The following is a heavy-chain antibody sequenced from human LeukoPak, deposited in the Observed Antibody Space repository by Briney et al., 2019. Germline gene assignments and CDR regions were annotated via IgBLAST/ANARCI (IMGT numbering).Heavy chain of an antibody. CDR1: GFTFRAFG. Sequence: GGSLRLSCAASGFTFRAFGMHWVRQAPGKGLEWVAVIWADETNKYYADSVKGRFTISRDNAKDSLYLQMNSLRAEDTAVYYCAREGSYYFDYWGQGTLVTVSS. V-gene: IGHV3-33*01. J-gene: IGHJ4*02. CDR2: IWADETNK. D-gene: IGHD1-26*01. CDR3: AREGSYYFDY.